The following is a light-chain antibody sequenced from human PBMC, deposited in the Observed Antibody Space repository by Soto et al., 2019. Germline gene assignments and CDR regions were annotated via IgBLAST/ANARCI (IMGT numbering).Light chain of an antibody. CDR2: GVS. CDR3: QRYDYWPRT. J-gene: IGKJ1*01. V-gene: IGKV3-15*01. Sequence: EVVMTQSPATLSVSPGESATLSCRASQSISSNKLAWYQQKPGQAPRLLLFGVSNRATGIPARFSGSGSGTDFSLTISSLQSEDFAVYYCQRYDYWPRTFGQGTKVDIK. CDR1: QSISSN.